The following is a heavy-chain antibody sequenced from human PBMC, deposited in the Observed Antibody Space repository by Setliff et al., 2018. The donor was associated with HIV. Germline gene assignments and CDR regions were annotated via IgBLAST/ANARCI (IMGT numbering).Heavy chain of an antibody. CDR3: ASQFTSSWVYNWFDP. CDR2: IFYSGTT. V-gene: IGHV4-59*12. D-gene: IGHD6-13*01. J-gene: IGHJ5*02. Sequence: SETLSLTCTVSGAPLSSYYLNWIRQPPGKGLEWIGYIFYSGTTNYNPSLKSRVTMSVDASKNQFSLILSSVTAADTAVYYCASQFTSSWVYNWFDPWGQGTLVTVSS. CDR1: GAPLSSYY.